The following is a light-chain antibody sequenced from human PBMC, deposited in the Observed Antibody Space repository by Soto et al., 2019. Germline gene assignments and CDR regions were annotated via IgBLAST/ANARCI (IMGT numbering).Light chain of an antibody. J-gene: IGKJ1*01. CDR1: QSVSSSY. CDR3: QQYGSSPTWT. Sequence: EIVSTQSPCTLSLSPGERATLSCRSSQSVSSSYLAWYQQKPGQAPRLLIYGASSRATGIPDRFSGSGSGTDFTLTISRLEPEDFAVYYCQQYGSSPTWTFGQGTKVDI. CDR2: GAS. V-gene: IGKV3-20*01.